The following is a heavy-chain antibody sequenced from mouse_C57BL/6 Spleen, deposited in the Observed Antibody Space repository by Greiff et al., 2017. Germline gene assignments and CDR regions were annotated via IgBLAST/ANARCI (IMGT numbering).Heavy chain of an antibody. Sequence: EVKLVESGGDLVKPGGSLKLSCAASGFTFSSYGMSWVRQTPDKRLEWVATISSGGSYTYYPDSVKGRFTISRDNAKNTLYLQMSSLKSEYTAMYYCASLYGSSHYFDDGGQGTTLTVSS. CDR1: GFTFSSYG. J-gene: IGHJ2*01. V-gene: IGHV5-6*01. CDR2: ISSGGSYT. D-gene: IGHD1-1*01. CDR3: ASLYGSSHYFDD.